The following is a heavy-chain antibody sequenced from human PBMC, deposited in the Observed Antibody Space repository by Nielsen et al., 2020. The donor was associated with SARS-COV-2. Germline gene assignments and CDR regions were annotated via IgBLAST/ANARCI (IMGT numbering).Heavy chain of an antibody. Sequence: GGSLRPSCTASEFISGDFAMSWFRQTPGKGLEWVGFIRTNIFGGTTEYAASVKGRFTISRDDSKSIAYLQMNSLKSEDTAVYHCARFPYCGGDFPGSWFDPWGQGTLVTVSS. CDR2: IRTNIFGGTT. CDR1: EFISGDFA. CDR3: ARFPYCGGDFPGSWFDP. D-gene: IGHD2-21*02. J-gene: IGHJ5*02. V-gene: IGHV3-49*03.